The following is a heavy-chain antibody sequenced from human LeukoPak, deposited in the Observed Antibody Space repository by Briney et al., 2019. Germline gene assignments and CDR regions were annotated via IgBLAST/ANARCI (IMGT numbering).Heavy chain of an antibody. CDR2: IYSSGST. V-gene: IGHV4-4*09. Sequence: SETLSLTCTVSGGSMSSYYWSWIRQPPGKGLEWIGYIYSSGSTNYNPSLKSRVAISEDTSKSQFSLKLTSVTAADTAVYYCARPPRPSDPFDIWGQGTTVTVSS. CDR3: ARPPRPSDPFDI. CDR1: GGSMSSYY. J-gene: IGHJ3*02. D-gene: IGHD6-6*01.